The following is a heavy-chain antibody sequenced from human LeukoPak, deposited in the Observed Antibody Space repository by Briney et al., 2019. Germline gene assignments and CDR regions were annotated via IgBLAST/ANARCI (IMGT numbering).Heavy chain of an antibody. CDR3: AREGYTSGRAPVFDI. J-gene: IGHJ3*02. V-gene: IGHV3-13*01. D-gene: IGHD6-19*01. CDR1: GFRFSNYV. CDR2: MSSPGSR. Sequence: GGSLRLSCVASGFRFSNYVMHWVRRPTGKGLEWVSGMSSPGSRYYLDSVEGRFTISRENAGNSLYLQMDSLTAGDTAIYYCAREGYTSGRAPVFDIWGQRTTVTVSS.